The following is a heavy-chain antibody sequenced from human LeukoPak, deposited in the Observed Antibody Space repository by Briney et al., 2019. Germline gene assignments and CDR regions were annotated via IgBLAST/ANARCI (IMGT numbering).Heavy chain of an antibody. D-gene: IGHD3-16*01. CDR2: IYSGGST. Sequence: GGSLRLSCAASGFTVSSNYMSWVRQAPGNRLEWVSVIYSGGSTYYADSVKGRFTISRDNSKNTLYLQMNSLRAEDTAVYYCARVGNDYVWGSKEFDPWGQGTLVTVSS. V-gene: IGHV3-53*01. J-gene: IGHJ5*02. CDR1: GFTVSSNY. CDR3: ARVGNDYVWGSKEFDP.